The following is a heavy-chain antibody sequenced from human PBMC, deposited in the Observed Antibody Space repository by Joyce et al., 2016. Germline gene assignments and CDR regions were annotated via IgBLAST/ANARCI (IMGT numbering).Heavy chain of an antibody. J-gene: IGHJ5*02. CDR3: GRVVCSGGSCYAVDL. Sequence: QQQLRESGPRLVKPSETLSLICTVSSDSISSSRYYWTWNRQSPGKGLEWIGSIFYTGGTYYNPSLTSRVAMSVDTSKNQFSLRLSSMTAADAAVYFCGRVVCSGGSCYAVDLWGQGSLVTVSS. V-gene: IGHV4-39*07. D-gene: IGHD2-15*01. CDR2: IFYTGGT. CDR1: SDSISSSRYY.